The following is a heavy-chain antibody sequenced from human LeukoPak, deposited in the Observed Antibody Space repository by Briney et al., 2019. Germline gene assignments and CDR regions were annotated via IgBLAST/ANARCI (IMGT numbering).Heavy chain of an antibody. D-gene: IGHD3-10*01. CDR2: ISGSGGST. CDR3: AKTVRGVIRDYFEY. J-gene: IGHJ4*02. CDR1: GFNFSSYA. Sequence: GGSLRLSCAASGFNFSSYAMSWVRQAPGKGLEWVSGISGSGGSTYYADSVKGRFTISRDSSKNTLYLQMNSLRAEDTAVYYCAKTVRGVIRDYFEYWGQGTLVTVSS. V-gene: IGHV3-23*01.